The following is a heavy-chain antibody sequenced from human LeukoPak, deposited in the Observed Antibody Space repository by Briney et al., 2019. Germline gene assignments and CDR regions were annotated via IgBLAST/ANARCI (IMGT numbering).Heavy chain of an antibody. D-gene: IGHD1-26*01. CDR1: GGSISSYY. CDR2: IYTSGST. J-gene: IGHJ4*02. CDR3: ARHVKWAGNDY. Sequence: SETLSLTCTVSGGSISSYYWSWIRQPAGKGLEWIGRIYTSGSTNYNPSLKSRVTISVDTSKSQFSLKLSSVAAADTAVYYCARHVKWAGNDYWGQGALVTVSS. V-gene: IGHV4-4*07.